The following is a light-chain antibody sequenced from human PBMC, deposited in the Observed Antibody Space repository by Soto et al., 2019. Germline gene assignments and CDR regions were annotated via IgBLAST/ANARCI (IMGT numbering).Light chain of an antibody. CDR3: CSYTATTTYV. J-gene: IGLJ1*01. CDR2: DVN. CDR1: GNDVGGYTF. Sequence: QSVLTQPASVSGSPGQSISISCTGTGNDVGGYTFVSWYQQHPDKVPKLVIFDVNRRPSGVSDRFSGSKSVNAASLTISGLQAEDEADYYCCSYTATTTYVFGTGTKVTFL. V-gene: IGLV2-14*03.